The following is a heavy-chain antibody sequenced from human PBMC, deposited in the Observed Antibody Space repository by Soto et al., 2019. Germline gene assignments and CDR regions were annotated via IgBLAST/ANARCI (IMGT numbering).Heavy chain of an antibody. CDR2: IIPIFGTA. CDR3: ARVLAGIQLWFRVYGMDV. J-gene: IGHJ6*02. CDR1: GGTFSSYA. Sequence: ASVKVSCKASGGTFSSYAISWVRQAPGQGLEWMGGIIPIFGTANYAQKFQGRVMITADESTSTAYMELSSLRSEDTAVYYCARVLAGIQLWFRVYGMDVWGQGTTVTVSS. V-gene: IGHV1-69*13. D-gene: IGHD5-18*01.